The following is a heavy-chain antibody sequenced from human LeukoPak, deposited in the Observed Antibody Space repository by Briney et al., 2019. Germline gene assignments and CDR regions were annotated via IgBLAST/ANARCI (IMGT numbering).Heavy chain of an antibody. CDR2: VRNDGSNE. CDR3: AKESDSGYHSEGPKT. V-gene: IGHV3-30*02. D-gene: IGHD5-12*01. Sequence: GGPLRLSCTASGFVLSDYGMHWVRQAPGKGLEWVAFVRNDGSNEYYVGSVKGRFTISRDKSKNTLYLQMNSLRAEDTAVYSCAKESDSGYHSEGPKTWGLGTLVTVSS. CDR1: GFVLSDYG. J-gene: IGHJ5*02.